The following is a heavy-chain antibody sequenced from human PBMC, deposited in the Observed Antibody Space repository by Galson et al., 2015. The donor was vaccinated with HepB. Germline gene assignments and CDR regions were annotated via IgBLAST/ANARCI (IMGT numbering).Heavy chain of an antibody. CDR2: TYYRSKWYN. V-gene: IGHV6-1*01. CDR1: GDSVSKNSAA. J-gene: IGHJ4*02. CDR3: ARDPGRHTPYFDY. Sequence: CAISGDSVSKNSAAWNWIRQSPSRGLEWLGRTYYRSKWYNDYAVSVRGRITINPDTSKNQFSLQLNSVTPEDTAVYYCARDPGRHTPYFDYWGQGTLVTVSS. D-gene: IGHD1-26*01.